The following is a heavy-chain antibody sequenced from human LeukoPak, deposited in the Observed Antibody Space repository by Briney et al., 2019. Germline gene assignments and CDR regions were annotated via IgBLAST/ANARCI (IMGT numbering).Heavy chain of an antibody. Sequence: SETLSLTCTVSGGSISSYYWSWIRQPPGKGLEWIGYIHYSGSTNYNPSLKSRVAISEDTSKNQFSLKLTSVTAADTAVYYCARDYSSSYYFDTWSQGTLVTVSS. CDR1: GGSISSYY. D-gene: IGHD6-6*01. CDR3: ARDYSSSYYFDT. J-gene: IGHJ4*02. V-gene: IGHV4-59*01. CDR2: IHYSGST.